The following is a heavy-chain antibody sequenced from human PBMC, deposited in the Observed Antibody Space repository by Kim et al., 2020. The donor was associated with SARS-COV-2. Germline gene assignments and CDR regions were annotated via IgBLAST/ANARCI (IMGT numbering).Heavy chain of an antibody. CDR3: TRSTHLRIFGEAFGFDY. J-gene: IGHJ4*02. CDR1: GFNFGEYA. CDR2: IRGKSYGGTT. V-gene: IGHV3-49*04. Sequence: GGSLRLSCATSGFNFGEYAINWVRQAPGKGLEWVVFIRGKSYGGTTDYAASVKGRFFISRDDSKGTAYLQLTSLKSEDTAVYFCTRSTHLRIFGEAFGFDYWGQGTLVTVSP. D-gene: IGHD3-3*01.